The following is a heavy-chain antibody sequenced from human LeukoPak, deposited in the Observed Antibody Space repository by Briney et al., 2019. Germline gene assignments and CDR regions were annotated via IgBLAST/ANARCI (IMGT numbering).Heavy chain of an antibody. V-gene: IGHV3-30-3*01. Sequence: GGSLRLSCAASGFTFSSYAMPWVRQAPGRGLEWVAVMSYDGSDEYYADSVKGRFTISRDNSKKTLYLQMNSLRGEDTAVYYCARGRSASAPFDYWGHGTLVPVSS. CDR3: ARGRSASAPFDY. J-gene: IGHJ4*01. CDR2: MSYDGSDE. D-gene: IGHD2-2*01. CDR1: GFTFSSYA.